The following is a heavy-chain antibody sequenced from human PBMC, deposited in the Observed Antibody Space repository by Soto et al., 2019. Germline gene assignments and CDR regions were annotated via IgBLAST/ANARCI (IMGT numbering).Heavy chain of an antibody. CDR1: GHSISADY. D-gene: IGHD3-22*01. Sequence: QVQLQESGPGLVKASETLSLSCTVSGHSISADYWSWIPQPAGKRLEWIGRVDASGNTNYNPSLKSRVTMSVDTSKNQFFMKVRSVTAADTAMYFCARDVGGSVVPHWFDPWGQGALVTFS. V-gene: IGHV4-4*07. J-gene: IGHJ5*02. CDR3: ARDVGGSVVPHWFDP. CDR2: VDASGNT.